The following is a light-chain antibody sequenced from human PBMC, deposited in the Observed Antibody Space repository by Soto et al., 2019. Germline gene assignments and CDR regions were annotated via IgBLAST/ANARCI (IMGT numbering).Light chain of an antibody. Sequence: EIVLTQSPGTLSLSPGERATLSCRASQSVSNNYLAWYQQKPGQAPRLLISGASNRASGIPARFSAWGSGTDFTLTISRVDPADFAFYYCQQYFTSPITFGQGTRLEI. V-gene: IGKV3-20*01. J-gene: IGKJ5*01. CDR1: QSVSNNY. CDR2: GAS. CDR3: QQYFTSPIT.